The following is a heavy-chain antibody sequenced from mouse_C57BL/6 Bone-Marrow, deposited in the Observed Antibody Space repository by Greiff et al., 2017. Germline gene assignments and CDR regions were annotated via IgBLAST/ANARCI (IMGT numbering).Heavy chain of an antibody. Sequence: VQGVESGPGLVAPSQSLSITCTVSGFSLTSYGVHWVRQPPGKGLEWLVVIWSDGSTTYNSALKSRLSISKDNSKSQVFLKMNSLQTDDTAMYYCARHPRYYDLYYAMDYWGQGTSVTVSS. CDR1: GFSLTSYG. D-gene: IGHD2-4*01. J-gene: IGHJ4*01. CDR2: IWSDGST. V-gene: IGHV2-6-1*01. CDR3: ARHPRYYDLYYAMDY.